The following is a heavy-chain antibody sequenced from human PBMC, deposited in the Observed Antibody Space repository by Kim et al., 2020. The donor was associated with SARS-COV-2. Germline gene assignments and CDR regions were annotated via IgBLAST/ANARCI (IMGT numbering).Heavy chain of an antibody. D-gene: IGHD6-13*01. CDR3: ACPAAGTCY. Sequence: GGSLRLSCAASGFTFSSYSMNWVRQAPGKGLEWVSSISSSSSYIYYADSVKDRFTISRDNAKNSLYLQMNSLRAEDTAVYYCACPAAGTCYWGQGTLVTVSS. CDR1: GFTFSSYS. CDR2: ISSSSSYI. J-gene: IGHJ4*02. V-gene: IGHV3-21*01.